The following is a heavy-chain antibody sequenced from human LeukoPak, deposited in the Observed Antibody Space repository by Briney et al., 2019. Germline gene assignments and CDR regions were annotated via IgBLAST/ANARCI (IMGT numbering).Heavy chain of an antibody. D-gene: IGHD6-19*01. CDR2: ISYSGGST. CDR3: ARDPPSVAGTFDS. CDR1: GFTFSSYG. V-gene: IGHV3-23*01. J-gene: IGHJ4*02. Sequence: GGSLRLSCAASGFTFSSYGMNWVRQAPGKGREWGSGISYSGGSTYYADSVKGRFTISRDNSKNTLYLQMNSLRAEDTAVYYCARDPPSVAGTFDSWGQGTLVTAAS.